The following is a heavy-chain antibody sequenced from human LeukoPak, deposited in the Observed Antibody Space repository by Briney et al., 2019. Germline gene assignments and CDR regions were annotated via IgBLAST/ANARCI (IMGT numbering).Heavy chain of an antibody. Sequence: SETLSLTCTVSGGSISSYYWSWLRQPPGKGLEWIGHIYSTGSTTYSPSLKSRVIMSADTSKNQFSLKVTSVTAADTAVYYCASGFGGSGSLTKIFDYWGQGTLVTVSP. CDR1: GGSISSYY. CDR3: ASGFGGSGSLTKIFDY. CDR2: IYSTGST. V-gene: IGHV4-59*08. D-gene: IGHD3-10*01. J-gene: IGHJ4*02.